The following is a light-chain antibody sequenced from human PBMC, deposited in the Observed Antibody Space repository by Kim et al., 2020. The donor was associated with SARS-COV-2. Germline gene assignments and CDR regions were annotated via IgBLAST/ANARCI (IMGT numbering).Light chain of an antibody. J-gene: IGLJ3*02. V-gene: IGLV4-69*02. CDR3: QTWDTGIWV. CDR2: LHSDGSH. Sequence: QLVLTQSPSASASLGASVKLTCTLSSGHSSHAIAWHQQQPEKGPRYLMELHSDGSHSKGDGIPDRFSGSSSGAERYLTISSLQSDDEADYYCQTWDTGIWVFGGGTQLTVL. CDR1: SGHSSHA.